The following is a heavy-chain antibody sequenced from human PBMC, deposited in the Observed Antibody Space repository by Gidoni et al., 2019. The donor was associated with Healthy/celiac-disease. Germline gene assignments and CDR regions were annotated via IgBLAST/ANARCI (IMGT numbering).Heavy chain of an antibody. J-gene: IGHJ2*01. V-gene: IGHV4-31*03. CDR2: IYYSGST. CDR3: ARSQGTIFGVVNYWYFDL. D-gene: IGHD3-3*01. Sequence: QVQLQESGPGLVKPSQTLSLTCTVSGGSISSGGYYWSWIRQHPGKGLAWIGYIYYSGSTYYNPSLKSRVTISVDTSKNQFSLKLSSVTAADTAVYYCARSQGTIFGVVNYWYFDLWGRGTLVTVSS. CDR1: GGSISSGGYY.